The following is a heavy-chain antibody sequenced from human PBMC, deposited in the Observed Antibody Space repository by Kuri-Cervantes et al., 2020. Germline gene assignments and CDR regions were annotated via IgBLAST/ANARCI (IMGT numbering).Heavy chain of an antibody. CDR2: IWYDGSNK. CDR1: GFTFSSYG. Sequence: GESLKISCAASGFTFSSYGMHWVRQAPGKGLEWVAVIWYDGSNKYYADSVKGRFTISRDNANHSLYLQMSSLRAEDTAVYYCARDMTHPMATIIAYYYYGLDVWGQGTTVTVSS. J-gene: IGHJ6*02. D-gene: IGHD5-24*01. V-gene: IGHV3-33*01. CDR3: ARDMTHPMATIIAYYYYGLDV.